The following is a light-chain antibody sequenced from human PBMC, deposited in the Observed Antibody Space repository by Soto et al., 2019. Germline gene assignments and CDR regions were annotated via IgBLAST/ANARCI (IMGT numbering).Light chain of an antibody. CDR1: QSVSSAS. J-gene: IGKJ2*01. V-gene: IGKV3-20*01. Sequence: EIVLTQSPGSLSSSPGDRATLSCRASQSVSSASLAWYQQRPGQAPRLLIYGASNRATGMPDRFSGSGSGTDFTLTISRLEPEDFAVYYCQLYSGSPMYTFGQGTRLDVK. CDR2: GAS. CDR3: QLYSGSPMYT.